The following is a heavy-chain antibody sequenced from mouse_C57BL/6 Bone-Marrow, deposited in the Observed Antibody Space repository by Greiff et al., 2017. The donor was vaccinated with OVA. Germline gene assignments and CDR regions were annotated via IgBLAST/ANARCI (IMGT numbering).Heavy chain of an antibody. Sequence: EVQLQQSGAELVRPGASVKLSCTASGFNIKDDYMHWVKQRPEQGLEWIGWIDPENGDTEYASKFQGKATITADPSSNTAYLQLSSLTSEDTAVYYCTTDGYPLMDYWGQGTSVTVSS. V-gene: IGHV14-4*01. CDR2: IDPENGDT. CDR1: GFNIKDDY. D-gene: IGHD2-3*01. J-gene: IGHJ4*01. CDR3: TTDGYPLMDY.